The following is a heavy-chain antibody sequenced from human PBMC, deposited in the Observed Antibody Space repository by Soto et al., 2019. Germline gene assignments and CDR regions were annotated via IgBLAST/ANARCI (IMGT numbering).Heavy chain of an antibody. J-gene: IGHJ4*02. CDR3: ARDGFTVISRGSLDY. CDR2: ISAGKGDT. Sequence: VQLVQSGAEVRKPGASVKVSCKASGYTFSSYGISWVRQAPGKGLEWMGWISAGKGDTNNAQKFQGRVSMATDTSTSTAYRELRSLTSDDTAVYYCARDGFTVISRGSLDYWGQGPLVTVSS. V-gene: IGHV1-18*04. D-gene: IGHD1-26*01. CDR1: GYTFSSYG.